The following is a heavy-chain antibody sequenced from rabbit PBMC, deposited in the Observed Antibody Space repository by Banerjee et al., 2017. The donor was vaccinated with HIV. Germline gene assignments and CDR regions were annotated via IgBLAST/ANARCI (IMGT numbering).Heavy chain of an antibody. J-gene: IGHJ4*01. CDR1: GFDLSNYYY. Sequence: QEQLEESGGDLVKPEGSLTLTCTASGFDLSNYYYMCWVRQAPGKGLEWIACIYTGTSGATYYASWAKGRFTISKTSSTTVTLQMTSLTAADTATYFCARDDFAVSYIYTIYAFSLWGPGTLVTVS. CDR2: IYTGTSGAT. D-gene: IGHD4-2*01. V-gene: IGHV1S45*01. CDR3: ARDDFAVSYIYTIYAFSL.